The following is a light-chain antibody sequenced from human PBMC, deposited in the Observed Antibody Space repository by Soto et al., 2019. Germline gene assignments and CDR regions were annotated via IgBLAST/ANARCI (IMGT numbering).Light chain of an antibody. CDR1: QSVSYW. CDR2: QAS. Sequence: DIQMTQSPSTLSASVGDRVTITCRANQSVSYWLAWYQQKPGKAPTVLIYQASTLESGVPSRFSGSGSGTAFTLTISSLQPDDFATYYCQQYSRYSITFGGGTKVEIK. J-gene: IGKJ4*01. CDR3: QQYSRYSIT. V-gene: IGKV1-5*03.